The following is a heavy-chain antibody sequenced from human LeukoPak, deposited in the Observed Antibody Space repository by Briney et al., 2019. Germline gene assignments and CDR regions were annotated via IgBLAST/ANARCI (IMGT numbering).Heavy chain of an antibody. Sequence: PSETLSLTCRVSGASISGYYWSWIRQPAGKGLEWIGRIHVSGSTNYSPSLKIRVTMSVDTSQNQFSLKLTSVTAADTAVYYCARDLGSGYYRFDPWGQGTLVTVSS. V-gene: IGHV4-4*07. CDR2: IHVSGST. D-gene: IGHD3-3*01. CDR1: GASISGYY. J-gene: IGHJ5*02. CDR3: ARDLGSGYYRFDP.